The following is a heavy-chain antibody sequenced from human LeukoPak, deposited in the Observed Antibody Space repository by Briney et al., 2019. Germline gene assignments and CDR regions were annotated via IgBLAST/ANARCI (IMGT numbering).Heavy chain of an antibody. Sequence: ASVKVSCKAFGYTFTSNYMHWVRQAPGQGLEWMGWINPNSGGTNYAQKFQGRVTMTRDTSISTAYMELSRLRSDDTAVYYCARSVYYYYMDVWGKGTTVTISS. CDR3: ARSVYYYYMDV. V-gene: IGHV1-2*02. CDR2: INPNSGGT. CDR1: GYTFTSNY. J-gene: IGHJ6*03.